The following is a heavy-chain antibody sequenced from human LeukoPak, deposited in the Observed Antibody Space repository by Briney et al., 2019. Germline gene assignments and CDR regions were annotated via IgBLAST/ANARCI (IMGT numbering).Heavy chain of an antibody. D-gene: IGHD2-2*02. CDR3: AKGMRHCDSTSCYSFHPPDY. V-gene: IGHV3-23*01. Sequence: PGGSLRLSCAASGFTFSSYAMSWVRQAPGKGLEWVSAISGSGGSTYYADSVRGRFTISRDNSQNTLYLQMNSLRAEDTAMYYCAKGMRHCDSTSCYSFHPPDYWGQGTLVTVSP. J-gene: IGHJ4*02. CDR2: ISGSGGST. CDR1: GFTFSSYA.